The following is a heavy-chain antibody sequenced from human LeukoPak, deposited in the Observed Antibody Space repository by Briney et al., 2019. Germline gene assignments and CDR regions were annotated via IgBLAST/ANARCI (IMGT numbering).Heavy chain of an antibody. J-gene: IGHJ4*02. D-gene: IGHD3-22*01. CDR3: ARALGDDSSGYYLDY. CDR1: GASISSYY. V-gene: IGHV4-59*12. CDR2: FYYSGST. Sequence: SETLSLTRTVSGASISSYYWSWIRQPPGKGLEWIGYFYYSGSTYYNPSLKSRVTISVDTSKNQFSLKLSSVTAADTAVYYCARALGDDSSGYYLDYWGQGTLVTVSS.